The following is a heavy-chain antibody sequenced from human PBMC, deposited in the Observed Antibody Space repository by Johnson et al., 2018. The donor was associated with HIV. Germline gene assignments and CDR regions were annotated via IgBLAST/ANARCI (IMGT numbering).Heavy chain of an antibody. CDR3: TTDYHAVFGGFDI. CDR2: IKTKPDGGTT. CDR1: GFTFDDYG. D-gene: IGHD4-23*01. V-gene: IGHV3-15*01. J-gene: IGHJ3*02. Sequence: MQLVESGGGAVQPGKSLRLSCAASGFTFDDYGMSWVRHAPGKGLEWVGRIKTKPDGGTTDYAAPVKGRFTISRDDSKDTLYLQMSSLKTDDTAVYYCTTDYHAVFGGFDIWGQGTMVTVSS.